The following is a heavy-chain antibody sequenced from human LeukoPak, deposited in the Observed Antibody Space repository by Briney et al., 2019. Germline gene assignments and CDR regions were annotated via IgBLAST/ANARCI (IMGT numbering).Heavy chain of an antibody. CDR1: GGSISSYY. CDR2: IYTSGST. J-gene: IGHJ4*02. D-gene: IGHD6-13*01. V-gene: IGHV4-4*07. Sequence: SETLSLTCTVSGGSISSYYWSWIRQPAGKELEWIGRIYTSGSTNCNPSLKSRVTISVDKSKNQFSLKLSSVTAADTAVYYCARGVAAAGTGGDYFDYWGQGTLVTVSS. CDR3: ARGVAAAGTGGDYFDY.